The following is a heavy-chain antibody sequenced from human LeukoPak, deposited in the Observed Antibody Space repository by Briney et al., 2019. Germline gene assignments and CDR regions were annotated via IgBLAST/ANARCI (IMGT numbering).Heavy chain of an antibody. V-gene: IGHV3-21*01. D-gene: IGHD3-10*01. CDR3: ARVTMVRGVNYFDY. CDR2: ISSSSSYI. J-gene: IGHJ4*02. CDR1: GFTFSSYS. Sequence: AGGSLRLSCAASGFTFSSYSMNWVRQAPGKGLEWVSSISSSSSYIYYADSVKGRFTISRDNAKNSPYLQMNSLRAEDTAVYYCARVTMVRGVNYFDYWGQGTLVTVSS.